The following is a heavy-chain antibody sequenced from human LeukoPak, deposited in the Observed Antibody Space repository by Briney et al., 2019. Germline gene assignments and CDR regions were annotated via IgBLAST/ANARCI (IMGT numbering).Heavy chain of an antibody. D-gene: IGHD6-19*01. J-gene: IGHJ4*02. CDR1: GFTFSSYE. V-gene: IGHV3-48*03. CDR3: ARDLSSGWYFDY. CDR2: ISNSGSTI. Sequence: PGGSLRLSCAASGFTFSSYEMNWVRQAPGKGLEWVSYISNSGSTIYYADSVKGRFTISRDNAKNSLYLQMNSLRAEDTAVYYCARDLSSGWYFDYWGQGTLVTVSS.